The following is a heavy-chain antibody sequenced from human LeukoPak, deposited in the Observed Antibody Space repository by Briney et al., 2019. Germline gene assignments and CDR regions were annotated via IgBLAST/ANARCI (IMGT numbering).Heavy chain of an antibody. J-gene: IGHJ3*02. D-gene: IGHD6-19*01. V-gene: IGHV4-39*01. CDR3: ARLISSGFDI. CDR2: ISYSGST. Sequence: SETLSLTCTLSGGSISSTSYYWGWIRQSPGKGLEWIGSISYSGSTYYNPSLKSRVTISADTSKNQFSLRLISVTAPDTAVYSCARLISSGFDIWGQGTMVTVSS. CDR1: GGSISSTSYY.